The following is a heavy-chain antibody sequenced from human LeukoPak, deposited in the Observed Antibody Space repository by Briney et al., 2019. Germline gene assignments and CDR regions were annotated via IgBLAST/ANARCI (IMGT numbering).Heavy chain of an antibody. J-gene: IGHJ6*03. D-gene: IGHD4-11*01. CDR3: ARRVTTVTPLDYYYYMDV. CDR2: IIPILGIA. V-gene: IGHV1-69*04. CDR1: GGTFSSYA. Sequence: SVKVSCKAPGGTFSSYAISWVRQAPGQGLEWMGRIIPILGIANYAQKFQGRVTITADESTSTAYMELSSLRSEDTAVYYCARRVTTVTPLDYYYYMDVWGKGTTVTVSS.